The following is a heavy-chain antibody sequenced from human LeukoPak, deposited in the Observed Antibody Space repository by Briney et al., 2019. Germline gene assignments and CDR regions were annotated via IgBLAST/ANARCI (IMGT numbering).Heavy chain of an antibody. Sequence: NSSETLSLTCTVSGGSISSYYWSWIRQPPGQGLEWIAYIHSNGYTNYNPSLKSRVTISVDTSKNQFSLKLPSVTAADTAVYFCARLGSYHDFWGQGALVTVSS. V-gene: IGHV4-4*09. CDR2: IHSNGYT. D-gene: IGHD1-26*01. CDR1: GGSISSYY. CDR3: ARLGSYHDF. J-gene: IGHJ4*02.